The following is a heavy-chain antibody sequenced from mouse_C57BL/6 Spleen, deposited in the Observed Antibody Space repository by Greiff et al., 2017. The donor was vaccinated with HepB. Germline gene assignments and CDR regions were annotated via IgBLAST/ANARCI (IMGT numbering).Heavy chain of an antibody. Sequence: VQLQQPGAELVKPGASVKLSCKASGYTFTSYWMQWVKQRPGQGLEWIGEIDPSDSYTNYHQKFKGKATLTVDTSSSTAYMQLSSLTSEDSAVYYCAEGYYVWGTGTTVTVSS. CDR3: AEGYYV. CDR2: IDPSDSYT. J-gene: IGHJ1*03. D-gene: IGHD2-14*01. CDR1: GYTFTSYW. V-gene: IGHV1-50*01.